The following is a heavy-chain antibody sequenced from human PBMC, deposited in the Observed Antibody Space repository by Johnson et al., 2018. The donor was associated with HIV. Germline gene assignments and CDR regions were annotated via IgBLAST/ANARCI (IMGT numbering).Heavy chain of an antibody. J-gene: IGHJ3*02. D-gene: IGHD3-22*01. Sequence: QVQLVESGGGLVQPGGSLRLSCEASGFTISSYGMHWVRQAPGKGLEWVAVISYGDSTDYADSVKGRFTISRDNAKNSLFLQMNSLRAEDTAVYYCAKDTVWSSGYYGGAFDIWGQGTRVTVSS. V-gene: IGHV3-30*18. CDR2: ISYGDST. CDR3: AKDTVWSSGYYGGAFDI. CDR1: GFTISSYG.